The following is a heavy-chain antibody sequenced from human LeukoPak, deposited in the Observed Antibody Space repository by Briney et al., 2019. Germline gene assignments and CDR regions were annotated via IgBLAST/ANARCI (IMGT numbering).Heavy chain of an antibody. CDR1: GFTFSSYA. CDR2: ISGSGGST. V-gene: IGHV3-23*01. J-gene: IGHJ4*02. CDR3: AKAQPLYDILTGYSPGYFDY. Sequence: PGGSLRLSCAASGFTFSSYAMSWVRQAPGKGLEWVSAISGSGGSTYYADSVKGRFTISRDNSKNTLYLQMNSLRAEDTAVYYCAKAQPLYDILTGYSPGYFDYWGQGTLVTVSS. D-gene: IGHD3-9*01.